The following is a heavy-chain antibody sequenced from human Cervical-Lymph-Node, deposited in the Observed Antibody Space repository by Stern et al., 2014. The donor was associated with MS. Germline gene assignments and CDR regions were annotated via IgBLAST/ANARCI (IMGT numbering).Heavy chain of an antibody. V-gene: IGHV1-69*18. CDR3: ARSHDYYALDV. CDR1: GDTLSIYG. Sequence: QVQLVESGAEVKKPGSSVKVSCRAPGDTLSIYGISWVRQAPGQGLQSLGTIIPICRTTHYAQQFQGRLTITADESTSTAYMELSGLRSEDTAIYYCARSHDYYALDVWGQGTTVIVSS. J-gene: IGHJ6*02. CDR2: IIPICRTT.